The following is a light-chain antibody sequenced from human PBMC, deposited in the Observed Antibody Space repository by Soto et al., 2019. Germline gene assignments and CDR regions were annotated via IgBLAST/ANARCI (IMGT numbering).Light chain of an antibody. CDR1: QSVSHY. CDR3: QHRSNWPWT. Sequence: EIVLTQSPDTLSLSPGERATLSCRASQSVSHYLAWYQQKAGQAPRLLIYDASNRAAGIPVRFSGSGSGTDFTLTISSLEPEDFAVYYCQHRSNWPWTFGQGTKVEIK. CDR2: DAS. J-gene: IGKJ1*01. V-gene: IGKV3-11*01.